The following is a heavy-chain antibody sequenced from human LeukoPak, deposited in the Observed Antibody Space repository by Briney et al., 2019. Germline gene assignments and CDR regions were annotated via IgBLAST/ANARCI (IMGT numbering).Heavy chain of an antibody. CDR1: GFTFNNYG. CDR2: IWYDGGNK. Sequence: GGSLRLSCAASGFTFNNYGMHWVRQAPGKGLEWVAVIWYDGGNKYYADSVKGRFTISRDNSENTLYLQMNSLGADDTAVYYCARDRGYSYVDYWGQGTLVTVSS. D-gene: IGHD5-18*01. V-gene: IGHV3-33*01. CDR3: ARDRGYSYVDY. J-gene: IGHJ4*02.